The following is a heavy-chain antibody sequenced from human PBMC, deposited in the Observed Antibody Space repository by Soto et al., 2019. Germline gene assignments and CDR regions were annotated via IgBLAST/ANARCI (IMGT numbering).Heavy chain of an antibody. V-gene: IGHV1-18*01. CDR2: ISAYNGNT. CDR3: ARWGRRSNRDAFDI. Sequence: VSVNVSCKASGYSFTSYGISWGRQAPGQGLEWMGWISAYNGNTNYAQKLQGRVTMTTDTSTSTAYMELRSLRFDDTAVYYCARWGRRSNRDAFDIWGQGTMVTVSS. D-gene: IGHD3-16*01. CDR1: GYSFTSYG. J-gene: IGHJ3*02.